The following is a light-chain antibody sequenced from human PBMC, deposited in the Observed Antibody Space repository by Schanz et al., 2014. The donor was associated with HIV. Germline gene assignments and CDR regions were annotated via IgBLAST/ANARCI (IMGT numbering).Light chain of an antibody. Sequence: DIVMTQSPDSLAVSLGERATINCKSSQSVLYSSNNKNYLAWYQQKPGQPPKLLIYWASIRESGVPDRFSGSGSGTDFTRTISSLQSDDFATYYCQQYNTYSRTFGPGTKVEVK. V-gene: IGKV4-1*01. CDR1: QSVLYSSNNKNY. CDR2: WAS. CDR3: QQYNTYSRT. J-gene: IGKJ1*01.